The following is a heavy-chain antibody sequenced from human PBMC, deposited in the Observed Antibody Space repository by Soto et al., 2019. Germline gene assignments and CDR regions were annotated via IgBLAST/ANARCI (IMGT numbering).Heavy chain of an antibody. D-gene: IGHD4-4*01. CDR1: GYTFTSYY. Sequence: QVQLVQSGAEVKKPGASVKVSCKASGYTFTSYYMHWVRQAPGQGLEWMGIINPSGGSTSYAQKFQGRVTMTSDTSTSTVSMELSSLSSEDTAVYYSARGDGYSNYGDDFDIWGQGTMVTVS. CDR2: INPSGGST. V-gene: IGHV1-46*01. CDR3: ARGDGYSNYGDDFDI. J-gene: IGHJ3*02.